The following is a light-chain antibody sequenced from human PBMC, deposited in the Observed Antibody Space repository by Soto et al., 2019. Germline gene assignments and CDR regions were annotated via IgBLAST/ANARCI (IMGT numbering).Light chain of an antibody. V-gene: IGLV2-23*01. CDR3: CSYTGATTAYV. Sequence: SVLTHSASVSGSPRQSITVSCTGSRKDIGNYNLVSWYQQSPGKAPKLLIYEDSKRPSGVSNRFSGSKSGDTASLTISGLQTEDEADYYCCSYTGATTAYVFGTGTKVTVL. CDR2: EDS. J-gene: IGLJ1*01. CDR1: RKDIGNYNL.